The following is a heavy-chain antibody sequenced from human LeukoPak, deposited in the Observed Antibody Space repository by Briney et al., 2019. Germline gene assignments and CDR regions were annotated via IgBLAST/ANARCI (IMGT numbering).Heavy chain of an antibody. Sequence: GGSLRLSCAAAGFTVSSNYMSWVRRAPGKGLEWGSVIYSGGSTYYADSVKGRFTISRDNSKNTLYLQMNSLRAEDTAVDYCARDQGGSTNLWGQGTLVTVSS. CDR2: IYSGGST. D-gene: IGHD5-24*01. V-gene: IGHV3-66*01. CDR1: GFTVSSNY. J-gene: IGHJ4*02. CDR3: ARDQGGSTNL.